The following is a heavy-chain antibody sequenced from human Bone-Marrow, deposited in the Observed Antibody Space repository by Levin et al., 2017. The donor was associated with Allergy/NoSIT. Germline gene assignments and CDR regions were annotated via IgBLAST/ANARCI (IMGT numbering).Heavy chain of an antibody. CDR2: IYWNDDK. D-gene: IGHD3-10*01. Sequence: SGPTLVKPTQTLTLTCTFSGFSLTTSGVGVGWIRQPPKKALEWLALIYWNDDKRYNASLKTRLTITKDTSKNQVVLTMTNMDPVDTATYYCAHHRLLSFGELSWGQGTLVTVSS. CDR3: AHHRLLSFGELS. V-gene: IGHV2-5*01. J-gene: IGHJ5*02. CDR1: GFSLTTSGVG.